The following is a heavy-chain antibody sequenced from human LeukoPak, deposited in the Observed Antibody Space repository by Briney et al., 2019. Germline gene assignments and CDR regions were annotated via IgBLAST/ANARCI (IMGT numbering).Heavy chain of an antibody. CDR1: GFTFSSHS. D-gene: IGHD3-22*01. J-gene: IGHJ3*02. CDR2: IYGSSSI. CDR3: ARKAYYSQTFDI. V-gene: IGHV3-48*01. Sequence: GGSLRLSCGVSGFTFSSHSMNWVRQAPGKGLEWVSYIYGSSSIYYADSVRGRFTISRDNAKNSLYLQMNSLRAEDTAVYYCARKAYYSQTFDIWGQGTMVTVSS.